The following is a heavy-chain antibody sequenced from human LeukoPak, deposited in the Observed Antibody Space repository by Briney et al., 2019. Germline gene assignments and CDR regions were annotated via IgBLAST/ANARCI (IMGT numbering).Heavy chain of an antibody. Sequence: GGSLRLSCAASGFTFDDYAMHWVRQAPGKGLEWVSLISGDGGSTYYADSVKGRFTISRDNSKNSLYLQMNSLRTEDIALYYCAKDIGWEPGLRFDYWGQGTLVTVSS. CDR3: AKDIGWEPGLRFDY. V-gene: IGHV3-43*02. D-gene: IGHD1-26*01. CDR2: ISGDGGST. J-gene: IGHJ4*02. CDR1: GFTFDDYA.